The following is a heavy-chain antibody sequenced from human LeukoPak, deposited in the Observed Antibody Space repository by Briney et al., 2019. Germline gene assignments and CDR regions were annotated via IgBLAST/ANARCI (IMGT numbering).Heavy chain of an antibody. CDR3: ARVTATISRPCDS. CDR1: GGSLTGYY. V-gene: IGHV4-34*01. Sequence: SETLLLTCDVYGGSLTGYYWTLVRQTPGKGLEWIGEVGIDGDTKYNPSLKSRVTISIDTSRNQFSLRLTSVTAADTAVYYCARVTATISRPCDSWGQGTLVTVSS. D-gene: IGHD2-21*02. J-gene: IGHJ5*02. CDR2: VGIDGDT.